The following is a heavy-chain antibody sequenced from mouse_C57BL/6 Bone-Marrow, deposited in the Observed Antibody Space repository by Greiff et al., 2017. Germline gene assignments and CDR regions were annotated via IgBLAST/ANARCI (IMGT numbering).Heavy chain of an antibody. CDR3: ASAMDY. J-gene: IGHJ4*01. CDR2: IDPSDSYT. Sequence: VKLQQPGAELVKPGASVKLSCKASGYTFTSYWMQWVKQRPGQGLEWIGEIDPSDSYTNYNQKFKGKATLTVDTSSSTAYMQLSSLTSEDSAVYYCASAMDYWGQGTSVTVSS. CDR1: GYTFTSYW. V-gene: IGHV1-50*01.